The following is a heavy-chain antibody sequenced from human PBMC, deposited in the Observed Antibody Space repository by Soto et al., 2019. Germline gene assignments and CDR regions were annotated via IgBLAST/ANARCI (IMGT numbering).Heavy chain of an antibody. CDR2: ISYDGSNK. D-gene: IGHD3-10*01. CDR1: GFTFSSYA. CDR3: ARGLMGFGELFSGGMDV. V-gene: IGHV3-30-3*01. J-gene: IGHJ6*02. Sequence: GGSLRLSCAASGFTFSSYAMHWVRQAPGKGLEWVAVISYDGSNKYYADSVKGRFTISRDNSKNTLYLQMNSLRVEDTAVYYCARGLMGFGELFSGGMDVWGQGTTVTVSS.